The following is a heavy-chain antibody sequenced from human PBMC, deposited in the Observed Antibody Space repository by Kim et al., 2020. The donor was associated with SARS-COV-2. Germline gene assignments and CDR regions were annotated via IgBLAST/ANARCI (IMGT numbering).Heavy chain of an antibody. Sequence: GGSLRLSCTTSGFTFTGYAMSWVRQAPGKGLEWVSSIDGSDGTTYYVDSVNGRFTISRDNSKNTLYLQMNSLRADDTAVYYCMKGGWGWIWDHWGQGTRV. D-gene: IGHD2-2*03. CDR2: IDGSDGTT. CDR3: MKGGWGWIWDH. CDR1: GFTFTGYA. J-gene: IGHJ4*02. V-gene: IGHV3-23*01.